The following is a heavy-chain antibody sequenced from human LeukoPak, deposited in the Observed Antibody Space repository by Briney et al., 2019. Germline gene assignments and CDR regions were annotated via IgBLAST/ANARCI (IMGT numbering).Heavy chain of an antibody. Sequence: PSETLSLTCTLSGGSFSNYYWTWVRQPPGKGLEWLGYIYSTGSINYNPSLESRVTISIDTSKNTFSLKLTSVTAADTAVYFCARWNLDLAYDIRGQGTMVTVSS. J-gene: IGHJ3*02. CDR2: IYSTGSI. D-gene: IGHD1-1*01. CDR3: ARWNLDLAYDI. V-gene: IGHV4-59*08. CDR1: GGSFSNYY.